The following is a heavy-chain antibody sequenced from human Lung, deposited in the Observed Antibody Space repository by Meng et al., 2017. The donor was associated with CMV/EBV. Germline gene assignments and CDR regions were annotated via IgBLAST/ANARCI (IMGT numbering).Heavy chain of an antibody. CDR2: IYSGGST. J-gene: IGHJ4*02. V-gene: IGHV3-53*01. CDR3: ASGGNCSSTSCYVY. Sequence: LSLTCAASGFTVSSNYMSWVRQAPGKGLEWVSVIYSGGSTYYADSVKGRFTISRDNSKNTLYLQMNSLRAEDTAVYYCASGGNCSSTSCYVYWGQGTXVTVSS. CDR1: GFTVSSNY. D-gene: IGHD2-2*01.